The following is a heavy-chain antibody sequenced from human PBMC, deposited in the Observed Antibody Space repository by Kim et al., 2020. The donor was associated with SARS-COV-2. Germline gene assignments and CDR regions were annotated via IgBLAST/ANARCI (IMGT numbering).Heavy chain of an antibody. CDR1: GFTISRFA. Sequence: GGSLRLSCAASGFTISRFAMNWVRQAPGKGLEWVAAITNNNGKTYYADSVKGRFTISRDESKNIVFLQMNSLRVEDTALYYCAKDHPSGGWPTFEYWGQG. CDR3: AKDHPSGGWPTFEY. V-gene: IGHV3-23*01. D-gene: IGHD2-15*01. J-gene: IGHJ4*02. CDR2: ITNNNGKT.